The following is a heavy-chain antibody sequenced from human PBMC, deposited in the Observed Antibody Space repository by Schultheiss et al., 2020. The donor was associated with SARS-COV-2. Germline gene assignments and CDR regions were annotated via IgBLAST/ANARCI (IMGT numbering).Heavy chain of an antibody. V-gene: IGHV3-21*04. D-gene: IGHD1-1*01. CDR3: AKDLEGWNDLGLSDY. CDR2: ISSSSSYI. J-gene: IGHJ4*02. Sequence: GGSLRLSCAASGFTFSTYTMNWVRQAPGKGLEWVSSISSSSSYIYYADSVKGRFTITRDNAKNSLYLQMNSLRAEDTAVYYCAKDLEGWNDLGLSDYWGQGTLVTVSS. CDR1: GFTFSTYT.